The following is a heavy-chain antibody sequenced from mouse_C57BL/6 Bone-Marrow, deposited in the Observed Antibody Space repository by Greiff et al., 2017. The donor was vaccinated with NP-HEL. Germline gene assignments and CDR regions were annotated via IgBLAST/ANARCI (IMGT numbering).Heavy chain of an antibody. V-gene: IGHV5-6*01. CDR1: GFTFSSYG. CDR2: ISSGGSYT. Sequence: EVKLVESGGDLVKPGGSLKLSCAASGFTFSSYGMSWVRQTPDKRLEWVATISSGGSYTYYPDSVKGRFTISRDNAKNTLYLQMSSLKSEDTAMYYCVRQGYYGSSFHWYFDVWGTGTTVTVSS. J-gene: IGHJ1*03. CDR3: VRQGYYGSSFHWYFDV. D-gene: IGHD1-1*01.